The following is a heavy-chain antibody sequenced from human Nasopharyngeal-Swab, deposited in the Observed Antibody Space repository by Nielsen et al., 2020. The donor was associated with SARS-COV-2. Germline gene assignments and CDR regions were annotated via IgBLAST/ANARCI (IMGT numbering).Heavy chain of an antibody. D-gene: IGHD6-13*01. CDR1: GGSISSSNW. J-gene: IGHJ6*02. V-gene: IGHV4-4*02. CDR2: IYHSGST. Sequence: SETLSLTCAVSGGSISSSNWWSWVRQPPGKGLEWIGEIYHSGSTNYNPSLKSRVTISVDKSKNQFSLKLSSVTAADTAVYYCARGGSSSWYYYYYGMDVWGQGTTVTVSS. CDR3: ARGGSSSWYYYYYGMDV.